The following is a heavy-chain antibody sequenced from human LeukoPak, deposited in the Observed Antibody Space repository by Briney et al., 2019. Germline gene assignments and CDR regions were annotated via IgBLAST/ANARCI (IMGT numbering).Heavy chain of an antibody. D-gene: IGHD3-3*01. CDR2: IYYSGST. CDR1: GGSISSYY. CDR3: ARVAYYDFWSDYLDY. Sequence: SETLSLTCTVSGGSISSYYWSWIRQPPGKGLEWIGYIYYSGSTNYNPSLKSRVTISVDTSKNQFSLKLSSVTAADTAVYYCARVAYYDFWSDYLDYWGQGTLVTGSS. J-gene: IGHJ4*02. V-gene: IGHV4-59*01.